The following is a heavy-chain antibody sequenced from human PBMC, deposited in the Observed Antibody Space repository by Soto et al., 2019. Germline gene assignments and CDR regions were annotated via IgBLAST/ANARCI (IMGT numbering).Heavy chain of an antibody. CDR2: IYWNDDK. Sequence: SGPTLVNPTQTLTLTCTFSGFSLSTSGVGVGWIRQPPGKALEWLALIYWNDDKRYSPSLKSRLTITKDTSKNQVVLTMTNMDPVDTATYYCALQYYYDSSGYYYGDYLDYWGQGTLVTVSS. J-gene: IGHJ4*02. D-gene: IGHD3-22*01. V-gene: IGHV2-5*01. CDR1: GFSLSTSGVG. CDR3: ALQYYYDSSGYYYGDYLDY.